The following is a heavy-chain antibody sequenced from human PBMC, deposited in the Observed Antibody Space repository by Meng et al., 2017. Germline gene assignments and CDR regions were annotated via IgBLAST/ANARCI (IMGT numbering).Heavy chain of an antibody. J-gene: IGHJ3*02. CDR3: AVSLSRVGAFDI. Sequence: ASVKVSCKVSGYTLTELSMHWVRQAPGKGLEWMGGFDPEDGETIYAQKFQGRVTMTEDTSTDTAYMELSSLRSEDTAVYYCAVSLSRVGAFDIWGQGTTVTVSS. CDR2: FDPEDGET. V-gene: IGHV1-24*01. CDR1: GYTLTELS. D-gene: IGHD2/OR15-2a*01.